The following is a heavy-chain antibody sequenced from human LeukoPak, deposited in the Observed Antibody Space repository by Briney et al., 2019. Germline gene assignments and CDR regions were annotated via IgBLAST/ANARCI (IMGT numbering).Heavy chain of an antibody. J-gene: IGHJ4*02. CDR1: AGSISSYY. D-gene: IGHD1-26*01. CDR3: ARLSYNSGSTRDFDY. CDR2: IYYSGST. Sequence: SETLSLTCTVSAGSISSYYWSWIRQPPGKGLEWIGYIYYSGSTNYNPSLKSRVTISVDTSKNQFSLKLSSVTAADTAVYYCARLSYNSGSTRDFDYWGQGTLVTVSS. V-gene: IGHV4-59*08.